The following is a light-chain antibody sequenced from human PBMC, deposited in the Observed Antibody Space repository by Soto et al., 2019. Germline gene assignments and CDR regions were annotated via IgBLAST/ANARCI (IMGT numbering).Light chain of an antibody. V-gene: IGLV1-40*01. CDR1: SSNIGAGYD. CDR3: QSYDSSLTFSSAV. J-gene: IGLJ7*01. CDR2: GNN. Sequence: QSVLTQPPSVSGAPGQRVTISCTGSSSNIGAGYDVHWYQHLPGTTPKLLIYGNNNRPSGVPDRFSGSKSGTSASLAITGLQAEDEADYYCQSYDSSLTFSSAVFGRGTQLTVL.